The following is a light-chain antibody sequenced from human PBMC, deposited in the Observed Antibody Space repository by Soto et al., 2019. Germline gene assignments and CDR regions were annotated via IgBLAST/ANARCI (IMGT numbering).Light chain of an antibody. CDR1: RSNIGAGYD. CDR3: QSYDGSLSGFV. Sequence: QSALTQPPSVSGAPGQRVTISCTGSRSNIGAGYDVHWYQQLPGIAPKLLIYDNNNRPSGVPDRVSGSKSGTSASLAITGLQAEDEADYYCQSYDGSLSGFVFGTGTKLTVL. CDR2: DNN. J-gene: IGLJ1*01. V-gene: IGLV1-40*01.